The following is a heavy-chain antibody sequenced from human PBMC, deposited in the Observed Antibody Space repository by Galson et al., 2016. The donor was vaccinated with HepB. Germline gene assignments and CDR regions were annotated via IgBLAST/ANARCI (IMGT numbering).Heavy chain of an antibody. D-gene: IGHD1-1*01. V-gene: IGHV3-48*02. J-gene: IGHJ4*02. CDR2: MSGGSSSI. CDR3: ARDSGYNHFDY. CDR1: GFTFSTYS. Sequence: SLRLSCAASGFTFSTYSMNWVRQAPGKGLEWVSYMSGGSSSIYYADSVKGRFTISRDNSKNMLYLEMNNLRDEDTAVYYCARDSGYNHFDYWGQGTLVTVSS.